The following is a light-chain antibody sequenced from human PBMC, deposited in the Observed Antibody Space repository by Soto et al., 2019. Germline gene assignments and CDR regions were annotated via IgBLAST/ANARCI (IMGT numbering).Light chain of an antibody. J-gene: IGKJ1*01. V-gene: IGKV1-39*01. CDR3: QQRYSTPWT. Sequence: DIQMTQSPSSLSASVGDRVTITCRASQSISSYLNWYQQKPGKAPKLLIYAASSLQSRVPSRFSGSGSGTDFTLTISSLQPEDFATYYCQQRYSTPWTFGQGTKVEIK. CDR1: QSISSY. CDR2: AAS.